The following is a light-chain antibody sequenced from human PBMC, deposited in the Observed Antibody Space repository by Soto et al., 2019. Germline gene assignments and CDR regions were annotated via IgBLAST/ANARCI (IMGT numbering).Light chain of an antibody. Sequence: EIVLTQSPGTLSLSPGERATLSCRASQSVSSSYLGWYQQKPGQAPRLLIYGVFSRDTGIPDRFSGSGSGTDFTLTISRLEPEDFAVYYCQQYGSSPFAFGPGNKVYIK. CDR2: GVF. CDR1: QSVSSSY. V-gene: IGKV3-20*01. J-gene: IGKJ3*01. CDR3: QQYGSSPFA.